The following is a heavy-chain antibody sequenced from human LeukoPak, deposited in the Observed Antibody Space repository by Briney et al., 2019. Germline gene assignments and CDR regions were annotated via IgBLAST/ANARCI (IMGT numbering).Heavy chain of an antibody. D-gene: IGHD1-1*01. CDR3: APNWNLDY. V-gene: IGHV3-23*01. CDR2: ISASGGST. J-gene: IGHJ4*02. Sequence: PGGSLRLSCAASGFTFSNYAMSWVRQAPGKGLEWVSAISASGGSTYYADSVKGRFTISRDNSKNTLYLQMNSLRAEDTAIYYCAPNWNLDYWGQGSLVPVSS. CDR1: GFTFSNYA.